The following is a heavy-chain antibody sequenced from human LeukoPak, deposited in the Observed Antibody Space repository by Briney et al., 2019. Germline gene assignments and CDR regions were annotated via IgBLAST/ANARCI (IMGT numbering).Heavy chain of an antibody. D-gene: IGHD2-21*01. J-gene: IGHJ5*02. V-gene: IGHV4-38-2*02. Sequence: PSETLSLTCTVSGYSISSGYYWGWIRQPPGKGLEWIGSIYHSGSTYYNPSLKSRVTISVDTFKNQFSLKLSSVTAADTAVYYRARDDRSYCGGDCYSNWFDPWGQGTLVTVSS. CDR3: ARDDRSYCGGDCYSNWFDP. CDR1: GYSISSGYY. CDR2: IYHSGST.